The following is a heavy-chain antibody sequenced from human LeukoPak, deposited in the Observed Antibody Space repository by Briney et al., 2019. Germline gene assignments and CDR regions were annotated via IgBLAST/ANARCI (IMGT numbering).Heavy chain of an antibody. CDR2: ISPSGGST. J-gene: IGHJ4*02. Sequence: ASVKVSCKASGYTFTKYYMRWVRQAPGQVLEWMGMISPSGGSTSYPQKFQDRVTMTRDTSIGTAYMELSRLRSDDTAVYYCARDMHGYLLRSHFDYWGQGTLVTVSS. CDR1: GYTFTKYY. CDR3: ARDMHGYLLRSHFDY. D-gene: IGHD3-22*01. V-gene: IGHV1-46*01.